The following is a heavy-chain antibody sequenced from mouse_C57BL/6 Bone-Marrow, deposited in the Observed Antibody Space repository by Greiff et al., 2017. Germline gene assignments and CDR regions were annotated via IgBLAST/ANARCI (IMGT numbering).Heavy chain of an antibody. CDR2: ISYDGSN. Sequence: DVQLVESGPGLVKPSQSLSLTCSVTGYSITSGYYWNWIRQFPGNKLEWMGYISYDGSNNYNPSLKNRISITRDTSKNQFFLKLNSVTTEDTATYYCARARGDGYYVSFYFDYWGQGTTLTVSS. J-gene: IGHJ2*01. D-gene: IGHD2-3*01. CDR1: GYSITSGYY. V-gene: IGHV3-6*01. CDR3: ARARGDGYYVSFYFDY.